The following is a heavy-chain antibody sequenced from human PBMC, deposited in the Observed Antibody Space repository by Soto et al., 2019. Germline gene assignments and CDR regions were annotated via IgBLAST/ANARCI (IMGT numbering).Heavy chain of an antibody. CDR1: GFTFSNYW. Sequence: GGSLRLSCAASGFTFSNYWMSWVRQPPGKGLEWVANIKQDGSEKYYVDSVKGRFTISRDNAKNSMYLQMNSLRAEDTAVYYCAREPDYDFWSGPSLFYYYGMDVWGQGTTVTVS. V-gene: IGHV3-7*05. D-gene: IGHD3-3*01. CDR3: AREPDYDFWSGPSLFYYYGMDV. CDR2: IKQDGSEK. J-gene: IGHJ6*02.